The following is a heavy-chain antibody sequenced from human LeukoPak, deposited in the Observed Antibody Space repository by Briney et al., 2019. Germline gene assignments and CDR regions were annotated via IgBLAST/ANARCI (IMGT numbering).Heavy chain of an antibody. D-gene: IGHD2-15*01. CDR1: GSTFDDYA. CDR2: ISWNSGSI. V-gene: IGHV3-9*01. CDR3: AKAQPGYCSGGSCYDFDY. J-gene: IGHJ4*02. Sequence: PGRSLRLSCAASGSTFDDYAMHWVRQAPGKGLEWVSGISWNSGSIGYADSVKGRFTISRDNAKNSLYLQMNSLRAEDTALYYCAKAQPGYCSGGSCYDFDYWGQGTLVTVSS.